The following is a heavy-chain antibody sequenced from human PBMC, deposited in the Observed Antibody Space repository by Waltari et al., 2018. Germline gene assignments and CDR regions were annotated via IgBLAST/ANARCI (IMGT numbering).Heavy chain of an antibody. V-gene: IGHV3-30*02. D-gene: IGHD1-1*01. J-gene: IGHJ3*01. CDR1: GFTFSDYG. Sequence: QVHLVESGGGVVQPGGSLRLSCAASGFTFSDYGMHWVRQAPGKGLGWVGIIRDDARDIYYRDSGKGPFTISRDNSKNTLFLQMSSLRPEDTAVYYCAKVGVGLTTWYPFDVWGQGTMVTVSS. CDR2: IRDDARDI. CDR3: AKVGVGLTTWYPFDV.